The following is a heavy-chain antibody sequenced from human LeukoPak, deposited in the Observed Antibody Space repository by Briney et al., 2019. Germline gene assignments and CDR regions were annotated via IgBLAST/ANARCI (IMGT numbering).Heavy chain of an antibody. D-gene: IGHD1-26*01. V-gene: IGHV3-20*04. Sequence: PGGSLRLSCVAPGFTFDDHDMSWVRQAPGKGLEWVSNINWNGGSTGYADSVKGRFTISRDNAKNSLYLQMNSLRAEDTAFYYCARGKMVGATAWGGLDYWGQGTLVTVSS. CDR3: ARGKMVGATAWGGLDY. CDR1: GFTFDDHD. J-gene: IGHJ4*02. CDR2: INWNGGST.